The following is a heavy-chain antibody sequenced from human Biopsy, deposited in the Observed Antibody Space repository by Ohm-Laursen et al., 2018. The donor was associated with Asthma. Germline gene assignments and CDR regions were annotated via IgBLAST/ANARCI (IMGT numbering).Heavy chain of an antibody. V-gene: IGHV3-53*01. CDR1: GVNVTNNY. Sequence: SLRLSCTASGVNVTNNYMTWVRQAPGKGLEWVSIMYAGGSRFYADRVKGRFTISRDNSENTLYLQMDSLRPEDTALYYCARAGDTNDYGPAFDIWGLGTMVTVSS. CDR3: ARAGDTNDYGPAFDI. CDR2: MYAGGSR. D-gene: IGHD4-17*01. J-gene: IGHJ3*02.